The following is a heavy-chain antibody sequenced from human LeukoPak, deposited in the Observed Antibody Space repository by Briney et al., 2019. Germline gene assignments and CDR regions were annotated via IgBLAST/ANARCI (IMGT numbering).Heavy chain of an antibody. J-gene: IGHJ4*02. Sequence: GRSLRLSCAASGFTFSSYAMHWVRQAPGKGLEWVAVISYDGSNKYYADSVKGRLTISRDNSKNTLYLQMNSLRAEDTAVYYCARTYYSPGYYFDYWGQGTLVTVSS. V-gene: IGHV3-30-3*01. CDR3: ARTYYSPGYYFDY. CDR2: ISYDGSNK. CDR1: GFTFSSYA. D-gene: IGHD3-10*01.